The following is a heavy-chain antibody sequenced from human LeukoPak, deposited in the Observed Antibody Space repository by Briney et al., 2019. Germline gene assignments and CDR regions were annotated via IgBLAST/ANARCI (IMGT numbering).Heavy chain of an antibody. CDR2: INPNSGST. D-gene: IGHD3-22*01. CDR3: ARDNGPGISSGYLG. Sequence: ASVKVSCKASGYTFTGYYMHWVRQAPGQGLEWMGWINPNSGSTSYAQKFQGRVTMTRDMSTGTVYMELSSLRSEDTAVYYCARDNGPGISSGYLGWGQGTLVTVSS. V-gene: IGHV1-46*01. CDR1: GYTFTGYY. J-gene: IGHJ4*02.